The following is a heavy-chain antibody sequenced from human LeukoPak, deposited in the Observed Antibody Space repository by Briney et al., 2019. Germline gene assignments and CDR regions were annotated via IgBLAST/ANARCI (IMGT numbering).Heavy chain of an antibody. CDR2: ISSSRSYI. D-gene: IGHD3-10*01. V-gene: IGHV3-21*04. J-gene: IGHJ3*02. Sequence: GGSLRLSCAASGFIFSSYNMNWVRQAPGKGLEWVSSISSSRSYIYYADSVKGRFTISRDNAKNSLYLQMNSLRAEDTALYHCAREGYYGSGSYSEGAFDIWGQGTMVTVSS. CDR1: GFIFSSYN. CDR3: AREGYYGSGSYSEGAFDI.